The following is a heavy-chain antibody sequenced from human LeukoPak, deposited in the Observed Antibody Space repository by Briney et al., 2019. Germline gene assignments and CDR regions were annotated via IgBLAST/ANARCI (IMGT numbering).Heavy chain of an antibody. CDR1: GFTFSTYN. CDR3: ARVRGTHYYYYYMDV. Sequence: GGSLRLSCAASGFTFSTYNMNWVRQAPGKGLEWVSYISRSSGAIYNADSVKGRFTISRDNAKNSLSLQMNSLRAEDTAVYFCARVRGTHYYYYYMDVWGKGTTVTVSS. J-gene: IGHJ6*03. V-gene: IGHV3-48*04. CDR2: ISRSSGAI. D-gene: IGHD3-10*01.